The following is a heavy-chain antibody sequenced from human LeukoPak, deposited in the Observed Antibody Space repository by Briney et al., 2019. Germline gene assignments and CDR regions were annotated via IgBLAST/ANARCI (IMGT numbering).Heavy chain of an antibody. D-gene: IGHD4-17*01. CDR2: IIPIFGTA. CDR1: GGTFSSYA. Sequence: GASVTVSCTASGGTFSSYAISWVRQAPGQGLEWMGGIIPIFGTANYAQKFQGRVTITADESTSTAYMELSSLRSEDTAVYYCARGMKTVTTGLGDYWGQGTLVTVSS. J-gene: IGHJ4*02. CDR3: ARGMKTVTTGLGDY. V-gene: IGHV1-69*13.